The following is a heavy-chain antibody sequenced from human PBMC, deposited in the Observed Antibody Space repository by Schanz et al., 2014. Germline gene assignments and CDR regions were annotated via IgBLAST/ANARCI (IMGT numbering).Heavy chain of an antibody. D-gene: IGHD4-4*01. V-gene: IGHV1-2*06. CDR2: INPNTGNS. CDR3: ASALTTWGGMDV. Sequence: QVQLVQSGAEVKKPGASVKVSCKASGYTFTGRYMHWVRQAPGQGLEWMGRINPNTGNSNYAQKLQGRVTMTRDTSIGTAYMELSRLGSGDTAVYYCASALTTWGGMDVWGQGTTVTVSS. J-gene: IGHJ6*02. CDR1: GYTFTGRY.